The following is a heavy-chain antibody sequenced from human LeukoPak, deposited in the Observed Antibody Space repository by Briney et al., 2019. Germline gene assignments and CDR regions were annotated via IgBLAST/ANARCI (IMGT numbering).Heavy chain of an antibody. CDR3: ARGEGYCSSTSCYTFDY. CDR2: IIPIFGTA. D-gene: IGHD2-2*02. J-gene: IGHJ4*02. V-gene: IGHV1-69*13. CDR1: GGTFSSYA. Sequence: SVKVSCKASGGTFSSYAISWVRQAPGQGLEWMGGIIPIFGTANYAQKFQGRVTITADESTSTAYMELSSLRSEDTAVYYCARGEGYCSSTSCYTFDYWGQGTLVTVSS.